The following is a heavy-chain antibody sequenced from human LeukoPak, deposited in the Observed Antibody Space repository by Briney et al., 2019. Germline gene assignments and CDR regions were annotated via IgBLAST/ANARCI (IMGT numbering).Heavy chain of an antibody. J-gene: IGHJ4*02. CDR1: GFTFSSYA. V-gene: IGHV3-23*01. D-gene: IGHD3-3*01. CDR2: ISGSGGST. Sequence: GGSLRLSRAASGFTFSSYAMSWVRLAPGKGLEWVSGISGSGGSTNYADSVKGRFTISRDISKNTLYLRMNSLRAEDTAVYYCAKDYDFWSGPNLYFDYWGQGTLVTVSS. CDR3: AKDYDFWSGPNLYFDY.